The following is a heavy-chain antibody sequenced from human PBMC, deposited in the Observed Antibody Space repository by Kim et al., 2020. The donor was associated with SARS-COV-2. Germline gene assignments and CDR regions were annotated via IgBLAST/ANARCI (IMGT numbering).Heavy chain of an antibody. CDR2: INHSGST. CDR1: GGSFSGYY. D-gene: IGHD2-21*02. Sequence: SETLSLTCAVYGGSFSGYYWSWIRQPPGKGLEWIGEINHSGSTNYNPSLKSRVTISVDTSKNQFSLKLSSVTAADTAVYYCARAHRHIVVVTAIYWFDP. CDR3: ARAHRHIVVVTAIYWFDP. J-gene: IGHJ5*02. V-gene: IGHV4-34*01.